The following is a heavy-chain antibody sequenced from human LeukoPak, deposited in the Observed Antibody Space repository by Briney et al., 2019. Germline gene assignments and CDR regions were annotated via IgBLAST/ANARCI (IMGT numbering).Heavy chain of an antibody. V-gene: IGHV3-7*03. CDR3: ARNNGMDV. CDR2: VNRDGSET. CDR1: GFALSSHW. Sequence: GGSLRLSCAASGFALSSHWMTWVRQVPGRGPEWVANVNRDGSETYYLDSVKGRFTISKDNAKNSLYLQLNSLRAEDTALYHCARNNGMDVWGQGTTVIVPS. J-gene: IGHJ6*02.